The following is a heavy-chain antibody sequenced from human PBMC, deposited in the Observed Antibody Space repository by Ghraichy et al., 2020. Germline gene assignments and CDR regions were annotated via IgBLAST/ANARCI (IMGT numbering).Heavy chain of an antibody. CDR1: GDSISSYY. V-gene: IGHV4-59*01. CDR3: ARDRSITGNYYFDY. Sequence: SETLSLTCAVSGDSISSYYWSWIRQPPGRGLEWIGYIYYSGSTNYNPSLKSRVTISVDTSKNQFSLKLSSVTAADTAVYYCARDRSITGNYYFDYWGQGTLVTVSP. CDR2: IYYSGST. J-gene: IGHJ4*02. D-gene: IGHD1-20*01.